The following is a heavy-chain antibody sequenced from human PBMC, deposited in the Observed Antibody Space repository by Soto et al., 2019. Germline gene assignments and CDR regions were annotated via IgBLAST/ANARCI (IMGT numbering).Heavy chain of an antibody. D-gene: IGHD2-2*01. Sequence: QVQLVQSGAEVKKPGSSVKVSCKASGGTFSSYAISWVRQAPGQGLEWMGGIIPIFGTANYAQKFQGRVTITADESTSTAYMELSSLRSEDTAVYYCARVYPPIVVVPPADGGNAFDIWGQGTMVTVSS. CDR2: IIPIFGTA. J-gene: IGHJ3*02. CDR3: ARVYPPIVVVPPADGGNAFDI. CDR1: GGTFSSYA. V-gene: IGHV1-69*01.